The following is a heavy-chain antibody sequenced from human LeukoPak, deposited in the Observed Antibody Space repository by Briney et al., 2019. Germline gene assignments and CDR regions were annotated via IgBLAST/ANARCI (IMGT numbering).Heavy chain of an antibody. CDR2: ISGDESST. Sequence: GGPLRLSCAASGFTFSSYWMHWVRQAPGKGLVWVSRISGDESSTSCADSVEGRFTISRDNAKNTLYLQMNSLRAEDTAVYFCAREPHSDYSDHTDAFDIWGQGTMVTVSS. CDR3: AREPHSDYSDHTDAFDI. J-gene: IGHJ3*02. D-gene: IGHD4-17*01. V-gene: IGHV3-74*01. CDR1: GFTFSSYW.